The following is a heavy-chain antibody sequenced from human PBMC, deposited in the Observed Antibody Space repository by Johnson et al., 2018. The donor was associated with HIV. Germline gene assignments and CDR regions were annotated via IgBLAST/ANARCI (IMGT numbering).Heavy chain of an antibody. Sequence: QVQLVESGGGVVQPGWSLRLSCAASRFTFSSYAMHCVRQAPGKGLELVAVVSYDGGNKYYADSVKGRFNISRDNAKNSLYLQMNSLRPDDTALYYCARSQRWSSDDTNDAFDIWGQGTMVTVSS. CDR2: VSYDGGNK. D-gene: IGHD2-15*01. V-gene: IGHV3-30-3*01. J-gene: IGHJ3*02. CDR3: ARSQRWSSDDTNDAFDI. CDR1: RFTFSSYA.